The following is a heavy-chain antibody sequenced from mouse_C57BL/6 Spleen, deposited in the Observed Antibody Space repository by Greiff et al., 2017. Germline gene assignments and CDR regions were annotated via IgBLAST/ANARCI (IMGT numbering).Heavy chain of an antibody. J-gene: IGHJ2*01. CDR1: GFTFSSYG. CDR2: ISSGGSYT. V-gene: IGHV5-6*01. D-gene: IGHD3-1*01. CDR3: ARGGYEFDY. Sequence: EVMLVESGGDLVKPGGSLKLSCAASGFTFSSYGMSWVRQTPDKRLEWVATISSGGSYTYYPDSVKGRFTISRDNAKNTLYLQMSSLKSEDTAMYYCARGGYEFDYWGQGTTLTVSS.